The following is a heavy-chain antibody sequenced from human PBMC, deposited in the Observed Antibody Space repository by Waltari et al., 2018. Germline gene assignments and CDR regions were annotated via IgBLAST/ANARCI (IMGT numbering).Heavy chain of an antibody. J-gene: IGHJ3*02. CDR2: VEPEDGET. CDR3: ATESHYGDYRNAFDI. D-gene: IGHD4-17*01. V-gene: IGHV1-24*01. CDR1: GYTLTELS. Sequence: QVQLVQSGAEVKKPGASVKVSCKVSGYTLTELSMHWVRQAPGKGLEWMGGVEPEDGETIYEQKFQGRVTMTEDTATDTAYMELSSLRSEDTAVYYCATESHYGDYRNAFDIWGQGTMVTVSS.